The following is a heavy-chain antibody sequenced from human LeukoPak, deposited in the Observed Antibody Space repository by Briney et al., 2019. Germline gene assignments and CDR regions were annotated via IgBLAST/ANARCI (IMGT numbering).Heavy chain of an antibody. CDR3: AKDSRYDSLDY. CDR1: GFTFDDYA. Sequence: TGGSLRLSCAASGFTFDDYAMHWVRQAPGKGLEWVSGISWKSGSIGYADSVKGRFTISRDNAKNSLYLQMNSLRAEDTALYYCAKDSRYDSLDYWGQGTLVTVSS. D-gene: IGHD3-22*01. V-gene: IGHV3-9*01. CDR2: ISWKSGSI. J-gene: IGHJ4*02.